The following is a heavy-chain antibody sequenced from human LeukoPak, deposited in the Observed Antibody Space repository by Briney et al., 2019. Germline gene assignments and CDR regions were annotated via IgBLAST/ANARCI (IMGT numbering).Heavy chain of an antibody. J-gene: IGHJ5*02. CDR2: ISSSSSYK. CDR3: ARDLPPDTSRPDCFDP. CDR1: GFTFSRYS. Sequence: GGSLRLSCTASGFTFSRYSMNWVRQAPEKGLEWVSFISSSSSYKYYADSVKGRFTISRDNAKNSVYLQMNSLRAEDTAVYYCARDLPPDTSRPDCFDPWGQGTLVTVSS. V-gene: IGHV3-21*01. D-gene: IGHD2-2*01.